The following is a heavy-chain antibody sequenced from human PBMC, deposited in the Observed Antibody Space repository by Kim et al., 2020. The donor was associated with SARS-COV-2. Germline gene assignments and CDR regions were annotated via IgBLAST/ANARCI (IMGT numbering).Heavy chain of an antibody. CDR2: INAGNGNT. V-gene: IGHV1-3*01. D-gene: IGHD2-2*01. CDR1: GYTFTSYA. CDR3: ARGGRIVVVPAAPLDY. J-gene: IGHJ4*02. Sequence: ASVKVSCKASGYTFTSYAMHWVRQAPGQRLEWMGWINAGNGNTKYSQKFQGRVTITRDTSASTAYMELSSLRSEDTAVYYCARGGRIVVVPAAPLDYWGQGTLVTVSS.